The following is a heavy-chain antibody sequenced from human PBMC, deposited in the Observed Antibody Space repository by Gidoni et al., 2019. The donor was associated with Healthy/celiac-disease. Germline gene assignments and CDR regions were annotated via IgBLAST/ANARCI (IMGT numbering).Heavy chain of an antibody. V-gene: IGHV4-34*01. CDR2: INHSGST. CDR3: ARASRRWLQQSLGY. CDR1: GGSFSGYY. Sequence: QVQLQQWGAGLLKPSETLSLTCAVYGGSFSGYYWSWIRQPPGKGLEWIGEINHSGSTNYNPSLKSRVTISVDTSKNQFSLKLSSVTAADTAVYYCARASRRWLQQSLGYWGQGTLVTVSS. J-gene: IGHJ4*02. D-gene: IGHD6-19*01.